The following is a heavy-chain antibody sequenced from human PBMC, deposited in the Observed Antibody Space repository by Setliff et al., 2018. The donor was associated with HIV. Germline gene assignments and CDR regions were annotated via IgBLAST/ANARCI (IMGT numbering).Heavy chain of an antibody. Sequence: SETLSLTCAVYGGSFTDYYWSWIRQPPGKGLEWIGEINHSGSTNYKPSLKSRVTMSVDTSKNQFSLKLGTVTAADTAVYYGARGVPPPLSMFRGVLRFGYMDVWGKGTTVTVSS. J-gene: IGHJ6*03. V-gene: IGHV4-34*01. D-gene: IGHD3-10*01. CDR3: ARGVPPPLSMFRGVLRFGYMDV. CDR1: GGSFTDYY. CDR2: INHSGST.